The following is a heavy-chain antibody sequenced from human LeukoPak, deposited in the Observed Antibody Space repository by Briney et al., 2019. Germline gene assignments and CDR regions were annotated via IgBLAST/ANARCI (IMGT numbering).Heavy chain of an antibody. V-gene: IGHV4-30-4*01. Sequence: SQTLSLTCTVSGGSISSGDYYWSWIRQPPGKGLEWIGYIYYSGSTYYNPSLKSRVTISVDTSKNQFSLKLSSVTAADTAVYYCARFTARVIGHATFDPWGQGTLVTVSS. CDR3: ARFTARVIGHATFDP. D-gene: IGHD5-18*01. CDR1: GGSISSGDYY. J-gene: IGHJ5*02. CDR2: IYYSGST.